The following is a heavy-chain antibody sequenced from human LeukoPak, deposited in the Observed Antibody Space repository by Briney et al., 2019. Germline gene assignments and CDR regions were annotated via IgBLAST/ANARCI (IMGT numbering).Heavy chain of an antibody. CDR3: ARESDVDTAMFVYYFDY. J-gene: IGHJ4*02. D-gene: IGHD5-18*01. Sequence: GASVKVSCKASGGTFSSYAISWVRQAPGQGLEWMGRIIPIFGTANYAQKFQGRVTITADESTSTAYMELSSLRSEDTAVYYCARESDVDTAMFVYYFDYWGQGTLVTVSS. CDR1: GGTFSSYA. CDR2: IIPIFGTA. V-gene: IGHV1-69*13.